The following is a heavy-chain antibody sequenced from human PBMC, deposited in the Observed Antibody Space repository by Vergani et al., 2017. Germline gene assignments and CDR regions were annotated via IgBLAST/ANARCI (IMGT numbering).Heavy chain of an antibody. Sequence: QVQLVQSGAEVKKPGASLKVSCKASGYTFTSYAMHWVRQAPGQRLEWMGWINAGNGNTKYSQKFQGRVTITRDTSASTAYMELSSLRSEDTAVYYCARGPTMVRGVNWFDPWGQGTLVTVSS. CDR3: ARGPTMVRGVNWFDP. J-gene: IGHJ5*02. CDR1: GYTFTSYA. V-gene: IGHV1-3*01. CDR2: INAGNGNT. D-gene: IGHD3-10*01.